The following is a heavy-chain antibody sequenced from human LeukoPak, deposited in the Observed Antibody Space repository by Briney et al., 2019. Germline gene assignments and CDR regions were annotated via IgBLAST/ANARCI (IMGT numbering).Heavy chain of an antibody. J-gene: IGHJ4*02. V-gene: IGHV4-61*02. CDR1: GGSISSGSYY. CDR3: ARSRNSYTLY. Sequence: SETLSLTCTVSGGSISSGSYYWSWIRQPAGKGLEWIGRIYTSGSTYYNPSLKSRVTISVDTSKNQFSLKLSSVTAADTAVYYCARSRNSYTLYWGQGTLVTVSS. CDR2: IYTSGST. D-gene: IGHD2-2*02.